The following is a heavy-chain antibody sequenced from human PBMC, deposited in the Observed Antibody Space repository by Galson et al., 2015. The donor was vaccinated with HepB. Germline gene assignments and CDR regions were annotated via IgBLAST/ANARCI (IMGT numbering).Heavy chain of an antibody. D-gene: IGHD6-19*01. Sequence: SLRLSCAASGFTVSSNYMSWVRQAPGKGLEWVSVIYSGGSTYYADSVKGRFTISRDNSKNSLYLQMNSLRAEDTALYYCAKDIVVGYSSGYSFDYWGQGTLVTVSS. CDR1: GFTVSSNY. CDR3: AKDIVVGYSSGYSFDY. CDR2: IYSGGST. J-gene: IGHJ4*02. V-gene: IGHV3-53*05.